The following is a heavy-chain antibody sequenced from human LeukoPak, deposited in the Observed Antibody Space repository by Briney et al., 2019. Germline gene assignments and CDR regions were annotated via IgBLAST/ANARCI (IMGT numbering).Heavy chain of an antibody. CDR3: AKDSRGYYYGSGSYLPPNPYFDY. CDR1: GFTFDDYA. V-gene: IGHV3-9*01. D-gene: IGHD3-10*01. J-gene: IGHJ4*02. CDR2: ISWNSGSI. Sequence: GRSLRPSCAASGFTFDDYAMHWVRQAPGKGLEWVSGISWNSGSIGYADSVKGRFTISRDNAKNSLYLQMNSLRAEDTALYYCAKDSRGYYYGSGSYLPPNPYFDYWGQGTLVTVSS.